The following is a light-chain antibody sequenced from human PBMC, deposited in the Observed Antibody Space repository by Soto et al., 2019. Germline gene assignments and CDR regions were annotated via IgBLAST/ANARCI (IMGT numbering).Light chain of an antibody. CDR1: SSNIGRNP. CDR3: AAWDDSLSGPV. J-gene: IGLJ3*02. V-gene: IGLV1-47*02. Sequence: QSVLTQPPSASGTPGQRVTISCSGSSSNIGRNPVYWYQQVPGTAPKLLFYTNDQRPSGVPDRFSGSKSGTSASLAISWLRSEDEADYYCAAWDDSLSGPVFGGGTKLTVL. CDR2: TND.